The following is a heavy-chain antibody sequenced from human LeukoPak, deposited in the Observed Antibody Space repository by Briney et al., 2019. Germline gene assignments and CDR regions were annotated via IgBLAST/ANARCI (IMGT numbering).Heavy chain of an antibody. CDR3: ARGIGIARPPHRWYFDL. CDR2: INHSGST. CDR1: GGSFSGCY. D-gene: IGHD6-6*01. V-gene: IGHV4-34*01. Sequence: PSETLSLTCAVYGGSFSGCYWSWIRQPPGKGLEWIGEINHSGSTNYNPSLKSRVTISVDTSKNQFSLKLSSVTAADTAVYYCARGIGIARPPHRWYFDLWGRGTLVTVSS. J-gene: IGHJ2*01.